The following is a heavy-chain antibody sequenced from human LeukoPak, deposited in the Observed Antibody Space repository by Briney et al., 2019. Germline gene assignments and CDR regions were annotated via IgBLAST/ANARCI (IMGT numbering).Heavy chain of an antibody. CDR2: INHSGST. D-gene: IGHD1-26*01. V-gene: IGHV4-34*01. J-gene: IGHJ4*02. CDR1: GGSFSGYY. CDR3: ARARELRRIDY. Sequence: TSETLSLTCAVYGGSFSGYYWSWIRQPPGKGLEWIGEINHSGSTNYNPSLKSRVTISVDTSKNQFSLKLSSVTAADTAVYYCARARELRRIDYWGQGTLVTVSS.